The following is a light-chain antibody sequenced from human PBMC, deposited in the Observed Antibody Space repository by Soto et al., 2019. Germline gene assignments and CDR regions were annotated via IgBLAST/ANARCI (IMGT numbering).Light chain of an antibody. V-gene: IGKV3-11*01. Sequence: EIVLTQSPATLSLSPGERATLSCRASQSVSSYLGWYQQQPGQAPRLLIYESSNRDTGIPARFSGSGSGTDFTLTISSLEPEDFAVYYCQQRSNWPLTFGGGTKVEIK. CDR1: QSVSSY. CDR3: QQRSNWPLT. CDR2: ESS. J-gene: IGKJ4*01.